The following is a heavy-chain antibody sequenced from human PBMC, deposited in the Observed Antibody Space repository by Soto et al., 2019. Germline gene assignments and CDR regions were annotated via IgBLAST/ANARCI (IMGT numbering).Heavy chain of an antibody. Sequence: GGSLRLFCAASGFTFDNYEMNWVRQAQGKGLEWLSYISSSGSVTYYADSVKGRFTISRDNAKYSLFLQMNSLRAEDTAVYYCAKEATNINNFDYWGQGTLVTVSS. D-gene: IGHD1-26*01. CDR2: ISSSGSVT. CDR1: GFTFDNYE. V-gene: IGHV3-48*03. J-gene: IGHJ4*02. CDR3: AKEATNINNFDY.